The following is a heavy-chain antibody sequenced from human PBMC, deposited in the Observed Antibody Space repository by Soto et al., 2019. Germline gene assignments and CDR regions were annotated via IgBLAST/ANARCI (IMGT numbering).Heavy chain of an antibody. D-gene: IGHD1-26*01. V-gene: IGHV2-5*02. CDR1: GFSLSATGVG. CDR3: AHRHGATSGTFDY. Sequence: QITLKESGPTLVKPTQTLTLTCTFSGFSLSATGVGVGWIRQPPEKALEWLALIYWDDDKLYSPSLKNRLTNTKDTSKNQVVLTMTNIDPVDTAPYYCAHRHGATSGTFDYWGQGALVTVSS. J-gene: IGHJ4*02. CDR2: IYWDDDK.